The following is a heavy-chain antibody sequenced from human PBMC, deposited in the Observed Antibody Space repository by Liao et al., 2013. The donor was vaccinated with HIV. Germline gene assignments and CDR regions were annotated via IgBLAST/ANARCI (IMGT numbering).Heavy chain of an antibody. J-gene: IGHJ3*02. Sequence: QVQLQESGPGLVKASQTLSLTCTVSGDSVSSGSYYWSWIRQPAEKGLEWIGEIDHSGTTNYNPSLESRVTISADTSKNQFSLKLTSVAAADTAVYYCARKPARRGAFDIWGQGTTVTVSS. D-gene: IGHD1-1*01. V-gene: IGHV4-61*10. CDR1: GDSVSSGSYY. CDR2: IDHSGTT. CDR3: ARKPARRGAFDI.